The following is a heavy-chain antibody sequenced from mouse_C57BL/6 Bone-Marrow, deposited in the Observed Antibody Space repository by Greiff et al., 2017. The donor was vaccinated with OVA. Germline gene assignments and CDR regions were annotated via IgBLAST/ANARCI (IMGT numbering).Heavy chain of an antibody. CDR1: GYTFTSYW. D-gene: IGHD3-1*01. CDR2: IDPSDSYT. CDR3: AGEGAQLRLLSYAMDY. Sequence: QVQLQQPGAELVMPGASVKLSCKASGYTFTSYWMHWVKQRPGQGLEWIGEIDPSDSYTNYNQKFKGKSTLTVDKSSSTAYMQLSSLTSEDSAVYYWAGEGAQLRLLSYAMDYWGQGTSVTVSS. V-gene: IGHV1-69*01. J-gene: IGHJ4*01.